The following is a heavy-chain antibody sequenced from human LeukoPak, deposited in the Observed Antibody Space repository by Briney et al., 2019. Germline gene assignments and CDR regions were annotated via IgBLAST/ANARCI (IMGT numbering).Heavy chain of an antibody. CDR1: GGSFSGYY. CDR2: INHSGST. V-gene: IGHV4-34*01. Sequence: PSETLSLTCAVYGGSFSGYYCSWIRQPPGKGLEWIGEINHSGSTNYNPSLKSRVTISVDTSKNQFSLKLSSVTAADTAVYYCARSGSSSIDYRGQGTLVTVSS. J-gene: IGHJ4*02. D-gene: IGHD6-6*01. CDR3: ARSGSSSIDY.